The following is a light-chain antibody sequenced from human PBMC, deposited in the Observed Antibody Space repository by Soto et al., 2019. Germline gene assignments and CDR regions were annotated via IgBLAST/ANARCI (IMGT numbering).Light chain of an antibody. CDR3: CSFVGSSTVVV. V-gene: IGLV2-23*03. J-gene: IGLJ2*01. CDR2: EGT. Sequence: QSALTQPASVSGSPGQSITISYTGTSSYILVSWYQLHPGKLPKLIIYEGTKRASGVSNRFSGSGSGNTASLTISGLQAEDEADYYCCSFVGSSTVVVFGGGTTLTVL. CDR1: SSYIL.